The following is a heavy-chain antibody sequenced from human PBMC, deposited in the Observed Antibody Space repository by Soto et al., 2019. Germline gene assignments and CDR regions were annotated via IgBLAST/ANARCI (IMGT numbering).Heavy chain of an antibody. J-gene: IGHJ4*02. Sequence: EVQMLESGGGLVQPGGSLRLSCAASGFTFSNYAIAWVRQAPGKGLEWVSGISGSGGTTYYADSVKGRFTISRDNSKDKLHLQMYSLRAEDTAVYYCAKKPRQWLVYVDYWGQGALVTVSS. CDR2: ISGSGGTT. V-gene: IGHV3-23*01. CDR3: AKKPRQWLVYVDY. CDR1: GFTFSNYA. D-gene: IGHD6-19*01.